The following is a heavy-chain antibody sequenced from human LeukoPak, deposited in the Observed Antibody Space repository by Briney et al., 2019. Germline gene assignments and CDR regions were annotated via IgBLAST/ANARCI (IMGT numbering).Heavy chain of an antibody. V-gene: IGHV4-39*01. J-gene: IGHJ4*02. CDR3: AKLGNYDLMIDY. Sequence: SETLSLTCTVSGGSITSSSYYWGWIRQPPGKGLEWIGSIYYSGSTYYNPSVKSRVTISVDTSKNQFSLKLSSVTAADTAVYYCAKLGNYDLMIDYWGQGTLVTVSS. D-gene: IGHD3-3*01. CDR2: IYYSGST. CDR1: GGSITSSSYY.